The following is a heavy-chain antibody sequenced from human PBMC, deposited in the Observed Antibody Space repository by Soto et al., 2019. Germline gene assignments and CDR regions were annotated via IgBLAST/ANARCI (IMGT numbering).Heavy chain of an antibody. CDR2: IYYSGST. D-gene: IGHD3-16*01. Sequence: SETLSLTCTVSGGSINNYYWSWIRQPPGKGLEWIGYIYYSGSTNYNPSLKSRVTISVDTSKNQFSLKLSSVTAADTAVYYCAGGDGGNFHYWGRGPRVTVS. CDR3: AGGDGGNFHY. CDR1: GGSINNYY. V-gene: IGHV4-59*03. J-gene: IGHJ4*02.